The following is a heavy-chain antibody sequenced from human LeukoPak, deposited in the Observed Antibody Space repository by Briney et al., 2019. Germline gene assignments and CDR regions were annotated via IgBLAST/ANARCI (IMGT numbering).Heavy chain of an antibody. V-gene: IGHV1-69*06. D-gene: IGHD3-10*01. J-gene: IGHJ6*04. CDR2: IIPIFGTA. CDR3: ANMYYGSGSEYYYYGMDV. Sequence: ASVKVSCKASGGTFSSYAISWVRQAPGQGLEWMGGIIPIFGTANYAQKFQGRVTITADKSTSTAYMELSSLRSEDTAVYHCANMYYGSGSEYYYYGMDVWGKGTTVTVSS. CDR1: GGTFSSYA.